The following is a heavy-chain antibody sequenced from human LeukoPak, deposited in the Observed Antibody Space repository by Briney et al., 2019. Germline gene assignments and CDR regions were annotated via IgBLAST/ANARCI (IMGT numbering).Heavy chain of an antibody. J-gene: IGHJ6*04. CDR3: ARDMIYGVVTLPDV. Sequence: SETLSLTCTVSGVSISSYYWGWIRQPAGKGLEWIGRIYISGSTNYNPSLKSRVTMSLDTSKNQFSLKLKSVTAADTAAYYCARDMIYGVVTLPDVWGKGTTVTVSS. V-gene: IGHV4-4*07. CDR2: IYISGST. D-gene: IGHD3/OR15-3a*01. CDR1: GVSISSYY.